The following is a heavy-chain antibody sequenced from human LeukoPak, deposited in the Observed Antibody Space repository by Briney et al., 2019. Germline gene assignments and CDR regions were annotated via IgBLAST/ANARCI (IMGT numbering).Heavy chain of an antibody. CDR1: GYSFTSHY. D-gene: IGHD1-20*01. J-gene: IGHJ4*02. CDR3: AKAVRITGTTGDY. V-gene: IGHV1-46*01. CDR2: INPSRGST. Sequence: ASVKVSCKASGYSFTSHYIHWVRQAPGQGLEWMGIINPSRGSTSYAQKFQGRVTVTRDTSTSTVYMDLSSLGSEDTAVYYCAKAVRITGTTGDYWGQGTLVTVSS.